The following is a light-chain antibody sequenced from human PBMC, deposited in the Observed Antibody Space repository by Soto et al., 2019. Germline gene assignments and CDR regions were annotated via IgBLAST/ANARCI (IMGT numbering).Light chain of an antibody. V-gene: IGLV1-40*01. J-gene: IGLJ1*01. CDR2: GNS. Sequence: QSVLTQPPSVSGARGQRVTISCTGSGSNIGAGYDVHWYQQLPGTAPKLLIYGNSNRPSGVPDRFSGSKSGTSASLAITGLQAEDEADYYCQSYDSSLSGYVFGTGTKLTVL. CDR1: GSNIGAGYD. CDR3: QSYDSSLSGYV.